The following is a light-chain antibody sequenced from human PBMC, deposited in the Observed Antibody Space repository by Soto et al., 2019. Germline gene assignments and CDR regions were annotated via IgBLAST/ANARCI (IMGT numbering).Light chain of an antibody. CDR1: QFIHSRY. CDR3: QQYVTSPPGT. V-gene: IGKV3-20*01. CDR2: GAS. J-gene: IGKJ1*01. Sequence: EIVLTQSPSTVSVSQGERATLSCRASQFIHSRYLAWYQQKPGQAPRLLIYGASSRATGIPDRFSGSGSGTDFTLTISRLEPGDFAVYYCQQYVTSPPGTFGQGTKVDIK.